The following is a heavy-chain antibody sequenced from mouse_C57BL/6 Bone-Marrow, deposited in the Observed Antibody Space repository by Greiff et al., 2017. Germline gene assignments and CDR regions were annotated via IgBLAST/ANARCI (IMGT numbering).Heavy chain of an antibody. CDR2: ISGGGGNT. CDR1: GFTFSSYT. V-gene: IGHV5-9*01. J-gene: IGHJ1*03. Sequence: EVMLVESGGGLVKPGGSLKLSCAASGFTFSSYTMSWVRQTPEKRLEWVATISGGGGNTYYPDSVKGRFTISRDNAKNTLYLQMSSLRSEDTALYYCARHDPYYGNFHWYFDVWGTGTTVTVSS. CDR3: ARHDPYYGNFHWYFDV. D-gene: IGHD2-1*01.